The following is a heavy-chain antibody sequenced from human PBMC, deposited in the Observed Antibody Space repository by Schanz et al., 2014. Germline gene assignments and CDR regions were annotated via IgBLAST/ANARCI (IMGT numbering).Heavy chain of an antibody. CDR3: ASGVHVSSLQKGLQF. Sequence: EGQLLESGGGLIQPGGSLRLSCAASGFTFSSYAMSWVRQAPGKGLEWLSYIATSSSTRHYADSVKGRVTISRDNAKNSVSLQMRRLRVEDTAVYYCASGVHVSSLQKGLQFWGRGTLVTVSS. CDR2: IATSSSTR. D-gene: IGHD3-10*01. J-gene: IGHJ1*01. V-gene: IGHV3-48*01. CDR1: GFTFSSYA.